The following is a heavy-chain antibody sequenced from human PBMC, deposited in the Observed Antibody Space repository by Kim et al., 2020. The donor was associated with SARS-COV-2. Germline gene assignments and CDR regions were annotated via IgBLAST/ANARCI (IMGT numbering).Heavy chain of an antibody. J-gene: IGHJ4*01. CDR1: GFSITDYG. CDR2: TWNSGDFQ. V-gene: IGHV3-33*01. D-gene: IGHD5-18*01. CDR3: ARGFGYNYIDL. Sequence: GGSLRLSCVASGFSITDYGMHWVRQAPGKGLEWMAVTWNSGDFQHYTASVLGRFTISRDNSKNTVFLQMNRLRAEDTAVYFCARGFGYNYIDLWGHGTLV.